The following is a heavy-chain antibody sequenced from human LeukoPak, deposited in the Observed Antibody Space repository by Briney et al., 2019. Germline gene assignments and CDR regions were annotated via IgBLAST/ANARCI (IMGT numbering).Heavy chain of an antibody. Sequence: SETLSLTCTVSGGSISGSSYYWGWIRQRPGKGLEWIGTIYYSGITYYNPSLKSRVTISVDTSKNQLSQKLSSVTAADTAVYYCARAPMASFDHWGQGTLVTVSS. CDR1: GGSISGSSYY. J-gene: IGHJ4*02. CDR2: IYYSGIT. V-gene: IGHV4-39*01. CDR3: ARAPMASFDH. D-gene: IGHD5-24*01.